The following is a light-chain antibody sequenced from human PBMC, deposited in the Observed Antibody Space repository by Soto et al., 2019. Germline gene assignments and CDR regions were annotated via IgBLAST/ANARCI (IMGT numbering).Light chain of an antibody. CDR3: HQRSNWPPFT. J-gene: IGKJ3*01. CDR1: QSVSNN. CDR2: GAS. Sequence: EILLTQSPATLSLSPGEGATLSCRASQSVSNNLAWYQQKPGQAPRLLIYGASKRSTGVPARFSGSGSGTEVTLTISSLEPADFAVYYCHQRSNWPPFTFGPGTKVAIK. V-gene: IGKV3-11*01.